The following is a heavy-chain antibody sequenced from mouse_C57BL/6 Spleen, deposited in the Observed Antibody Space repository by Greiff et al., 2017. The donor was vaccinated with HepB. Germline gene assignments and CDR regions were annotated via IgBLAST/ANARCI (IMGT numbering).Heavy chain of an antibody. D-gene: IGHD1-1*01. Sequence: EVKLMESGGGLVKPGGSLKLSCAASGFTFSDYGMHWVRQAPEKGLEWVAYISSGSSTIYYADTVKGRFTISRDNAKNTLFLQMTSLRSEDTAMYYCARRYKGYFDVWGTGTTVTVSS. CDR1: GFTFSDYG. V-gene: IGHV5-17*01. J-gene: IGHJ1*03. CDR3: ARRYKGYFDV. CDR2: ISSGSSTI.